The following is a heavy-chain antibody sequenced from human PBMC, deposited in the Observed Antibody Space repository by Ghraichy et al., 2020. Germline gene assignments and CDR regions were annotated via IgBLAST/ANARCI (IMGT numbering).Heavy chain of an antibody. CDR3: ARGLHQFLNYYDSSGYGHY. Sequence: GGSLRLSCAASGFTFSSYSMNWVRQAPGKGLEWVSSISSSSSYIYYADSVKGRFTISRDNAKNSLYLQMNSLRAEDTAVYYCARGLHQFLNYYDSSGYGHYWGQGTLVTVSS. D-gene: IGHD3-22*01. J-gene: IGHJ4*02. CDR2: ISSSSSYI. V-gene: IGHV3-21*01. CDR1: GFTFSSYS.